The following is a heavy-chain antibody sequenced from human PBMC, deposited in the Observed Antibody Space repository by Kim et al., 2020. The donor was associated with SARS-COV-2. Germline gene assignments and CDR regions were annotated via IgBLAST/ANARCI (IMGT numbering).Heavy chain of an antibody. D-gene: IGHD3-10*01. CDR1: GFTVSSNY. J-gene: IGHJ6*02. CDR3: ARGSRYYGMDV. V-gene: IGHV3-53*01. Sequence: GGSLRLSCAASGFTVSSNYMSWVRQAPGKGLEWVSVIYSGGGTYYADSVKGRFTISRDNSKNTLYLQMNSLRAEDTAVYYCARGSRYYGMDVWGQGTTVTVSS. CDR2: IYSGGGT.